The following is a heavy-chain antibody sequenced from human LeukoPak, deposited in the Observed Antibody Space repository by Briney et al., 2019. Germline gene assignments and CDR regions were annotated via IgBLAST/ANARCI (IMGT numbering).Heavy chain of an antibody. CDR3: VRDPRFSENFDY. D-gene: IGHD6-25*01. J-gene: IGHJ4*02. CDR2: INSDGSST. Sequence: RAGGSLRLSCAASGFTFRGYWMHWVRQAPGKGLVCVSRINSDGSSTNYADSVKGRFTISRDNAKNTLYLQMNSLRVEDTAVYYCVRDPRFSENFDYWGQGALVTVSS. CDR1: GFTFRGYW. V-gene: IGHV3-74*01.